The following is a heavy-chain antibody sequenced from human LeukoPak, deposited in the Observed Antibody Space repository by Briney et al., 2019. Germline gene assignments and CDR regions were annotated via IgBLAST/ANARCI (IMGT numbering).Heavy chain of an antibody. J-gene: IGHJ5*02. D-gene: IGHD5-12*01. CDR2: TSPNSGNT. CDR3: ARVAWIGVRWFDP. Sequence: ASVKVSCKAPGYTFTSYDINWVRQATGQGLEWMGWTSPNSGNTGYAQKFQGRVTITRNTSISTAYMELSSLRSEDTAVYYCARVAWIGVRWFDPWGQGTQVTVSS. CDR1: GYTFTSYD. V-gene: IGHV1-8*03.